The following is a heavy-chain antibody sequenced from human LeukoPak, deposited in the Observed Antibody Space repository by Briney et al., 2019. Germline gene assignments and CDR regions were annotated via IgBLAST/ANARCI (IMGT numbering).Heavy chain of an antibody. CDR1: GGSISSYY. Sequence: SETLSLTCTVSGGSISSYYWSWIRQPPGKGLEWIGYIYCSGSTNYNPSLKSRVTISVDTSKNQFSLKLSSVTAADTAVYYCARIAWTADYYYGMDVWGQGTTVTVSS. V-gene: IGHV4-59*08. D-gene: IGHD3/OR15-3a*01. J-gene: IGHJ6*02. CDR3: ARIAWTADYYYGMDV. CDR2: IYCSGST.